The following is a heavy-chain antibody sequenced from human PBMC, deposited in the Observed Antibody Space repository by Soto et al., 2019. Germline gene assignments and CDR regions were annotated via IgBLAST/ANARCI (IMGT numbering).Heavy chain of an antibody. CDR1: GFTFSSYA. J-gene: IGHJ4*02. CDR3: AQVFYYYDSSGYYYFDY. Sequence: PGGSLRLSCAASGFTFSSYAVSWVRQAPRQGPEWISSISGSGSTIYYADSVKGRFTISTDNSKNTLYLQMISLRAEDTAVYDCAQVFYYYDSSGYYYFDYWGQGTLVTVSS. D-gene: IGHD3-22*01. V-gene: IGHV3-23*01. CDR2: ISGSGSTI.